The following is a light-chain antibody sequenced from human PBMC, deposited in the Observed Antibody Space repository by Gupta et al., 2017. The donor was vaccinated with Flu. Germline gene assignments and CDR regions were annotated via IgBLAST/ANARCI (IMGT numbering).Light chain of an antibody. Sequence: QSALTQPASVSGSPGPSITISCTGTSSDVGTYTLVSWYQQDPGKAPRLIISEVVKRASGVSNRFSASKSGNTASLTISGLQAEDEADYYCCSYTTAMTYVFGPGTKVTVL. CDR3: CSYTTAMTYV. CDR1: SSDVGTYTL. CDR2: EVV. J-gene: IGLJ1*01. V-gene: IGLV2-23*02.